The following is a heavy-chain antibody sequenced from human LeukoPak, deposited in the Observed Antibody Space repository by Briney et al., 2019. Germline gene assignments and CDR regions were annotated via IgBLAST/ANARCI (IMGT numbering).Heavy chain of an antibody. Sequence: SVKVPCKASGGSFSSYAISWVRQAPGQGLEWMGGFIPIFGTANYAQKFQGRVTITANESTSTAYMELSSLRSEGTAVYYCARGWGGHDFDPFDYWGQGTLVTVSS. V-gene: IGHV1-69*13. CDR1: GGSFSSYA. CDR3: ARGWGGHDFDPFDY. CDR2: FIPIFGTA. J-gene: IGHJ4*02. D-gene: IGHD5-12*01.